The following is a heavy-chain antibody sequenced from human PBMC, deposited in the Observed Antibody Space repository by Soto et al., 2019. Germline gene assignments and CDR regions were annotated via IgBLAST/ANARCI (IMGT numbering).Heavy chain of an antibody. Sequence: SVRVSCKASGGTFSSYAISWVRQAPGQGLEWMGGIIPIFGTANYAQKFQGRVTITADESTSTAYMELSSLRSEDTAVYYCANLPTPGAPSVGDDRGQGTLVPVSS. CDR1: GGTFSSYA. J-gene: IGHJ4*02. D-gene: IGHD1-26*01. CDR3: ANLPTPGAPSVGDD. V-gene: IGHV1-69*13. CDR2: IIPIFGTA.